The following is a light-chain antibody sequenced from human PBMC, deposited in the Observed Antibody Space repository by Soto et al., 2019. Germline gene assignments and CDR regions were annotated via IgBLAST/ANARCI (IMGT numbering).Light chain of an antibody. Sequence: EIVLTQSPGTLSLSPGEKATLSWRASQNIISNLAWYQQKPGQAPRLLIYGASSRATGIPDRFSGSGSGTDFTLTISRLEPEDFAVYYCQQYGSSPWTFGQGTKVDI. CDR3: QQYGSSPWT. CDR1: QNIISN. J-gene: IGKJ1*01. V-gene: IGKV3-20*01. CDR2: GAS.